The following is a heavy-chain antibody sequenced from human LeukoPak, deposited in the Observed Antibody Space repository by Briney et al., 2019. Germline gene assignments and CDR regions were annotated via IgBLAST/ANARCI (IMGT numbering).Heavy chain of an antibody. CDR3: ATRLPPGYYYMDV. CDR1: GYTLTELS. D-gene: IGHD5-12*01. J-gene: IGHJ6*03. Sequence: ASVKVSCKVSGYTLTELSMHWVRQAPGKGLEWMGGFDPEDGETIYAQKFQGRVTMTEGTTTDTAYMELSSLRSEDTAVYYCATRLPPGYYYMDVWGKGTTVTVSS. CDR2: FDPEDGET. V-gene: IGHV1-24*01.